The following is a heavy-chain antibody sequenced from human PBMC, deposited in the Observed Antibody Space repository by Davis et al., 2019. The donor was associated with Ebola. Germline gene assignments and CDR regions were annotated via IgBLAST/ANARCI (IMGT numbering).Heavy chain of an antibody. Sequence: GESLKISCAASGFTFSSYSMNWVRQAPGKGLEWVSSISSSSSYIYYADSVKGRFTISRDNAKNTLYLQMNSLRAEDTAVYYCARVKIGYSLRWFDPWGQGTLVTVSS. V-gene: IGHV3-21*01. CDR3: ARVKIGYSLRWFDP. CDR1: GFTFSSYS. J-gene: IGHJ5*02. D-gene: IGHD5-18*01. CDR2: ISSSSSYI.